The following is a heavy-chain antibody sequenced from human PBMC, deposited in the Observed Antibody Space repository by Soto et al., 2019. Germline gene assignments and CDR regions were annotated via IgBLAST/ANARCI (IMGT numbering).Heavy chain of an antibody. V-gene: IGHV1-46*01. J-gene: IGHJ4*02. D-gene: IGHD6-19*01. CDR3: ARVGLSAYSSGWYYFDY. CDR2: INPSGGST. Sequence: ASVNVSCKASGYTFTSYYMHWVRQAPGQGLEWMGIINPSGGSTSYAQKFQGRVTMTRDTSTSTVYMELSSLRSEDTAVYYCARVGLSAYSSGWYYFDYCGQGTLVTVSS. CDR1: GYTFTSYY.